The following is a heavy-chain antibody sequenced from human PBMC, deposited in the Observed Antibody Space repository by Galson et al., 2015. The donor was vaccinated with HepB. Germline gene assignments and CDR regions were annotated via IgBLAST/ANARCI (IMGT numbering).Heavy chain of an antibody. CDR3: ARGGIAAGRNSFDY. J-gene: IGHJ4*02. CDR1: GFTFSAYW. D-gene: IGHD6-13*01. Sequence: SLRLSCAASGFTFSAYWMHWVRHAPGKGLVWVSRINSDGSSTSYAGSVKGRFTVSRDNAKKTLYLQMNSLRAEDTAVYYCARGGIAAGRNSFDYWGQGTLVTVSS. V-gene: IGHV3-74*01. CDR2: INSDGSST.